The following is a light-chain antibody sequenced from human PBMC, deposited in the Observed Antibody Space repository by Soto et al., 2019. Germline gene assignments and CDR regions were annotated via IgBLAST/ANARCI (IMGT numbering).Light chain of an antibody. CDR1: QSISNN. J-gene: IGKJ1*01. V-gene: IGKV3-15*01. CDR3: QQYNNWWT. Sequence: EIVMTQSPATLSVSPGERATPSCRASQSISNNLAWYHQRPGQAPRLLIYGAPTRATGIPARFSGSGSGTEFSLTISSLQSEDFAVYYCQQYNNWWTFGQGTRVEIK. CDR2: GAP.